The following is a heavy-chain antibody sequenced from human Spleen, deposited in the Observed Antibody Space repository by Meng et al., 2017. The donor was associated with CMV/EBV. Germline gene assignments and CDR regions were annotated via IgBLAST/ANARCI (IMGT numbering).Heavy chain of an antibody. Sequence: KVSCKTSGYKFTTYWIAWVRQMPGKGLEWMGMIYPDDSDTRYSPSFQDQVTIAADKSTGTAYLQWSSLKASDTAMYYCARGKAGVEMATIFDYWGQGTLVTVSS. J-gene: IGHJ4*02. CDR1: GYKFTTYW. D-gene: IGHD5-24*01. V-gene: IGHV5-51*01. CDR3: ARGKAGVEMATIFDY. CDR2: IYPDDSDT.